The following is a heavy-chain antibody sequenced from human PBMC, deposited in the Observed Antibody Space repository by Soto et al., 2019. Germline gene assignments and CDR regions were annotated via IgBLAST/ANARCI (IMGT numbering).Heavy chain of an antibody. CDR2: VTGSGSTA. V-gene: IGHV3-23*01. CDR1: GFTFSNYY. J-gene: IGHJ5*02. D-gene: IGHD2-8*01. CDR3: AKPRVYCTNGVCPAAS. Sequence: GGSLRLSCAASGFTFSNYYMTWVRQAPGKGLEWVSAVTGSGSTAFYADSVKGRFTISRDNSNYTLYLQMDSLRAEDTALYFCAKPRVYCTNGVCPAASWGQGVLVTVSS.